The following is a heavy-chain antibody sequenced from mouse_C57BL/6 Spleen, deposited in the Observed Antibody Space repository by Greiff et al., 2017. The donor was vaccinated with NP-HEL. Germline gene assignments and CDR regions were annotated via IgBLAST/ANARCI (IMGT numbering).Heavy chain of an antibody. J-gene: IGHJ2*01. CDR2: IYPSDSET. V-gene: IGHV1-61*01. CDR1: GYTFTSYW. Sequence: QVQLQQPGAELVRPGSSVKLSCKASGYTFTSYWMDWVKQRPGQGLEWIGNIYPSDSETHYNQKFKDKATLTVDKSSSTAYMQLSSLTSEDSAVYYCAREDWDVGGYYFDYWGQGTTLTVSS. D-gene: IGHD4-1*01. CDR3: AREDWDVGGYYFDY.